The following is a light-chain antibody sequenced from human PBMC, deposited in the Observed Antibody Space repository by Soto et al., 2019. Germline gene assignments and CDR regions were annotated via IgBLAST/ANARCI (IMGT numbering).Light chain of an antibody. V-gene: IGKV3-20*01. CDR1: QSVSNNY. CDR3: QQSYSTPPWT. Sequence: EIVLTQSPGTLSLSPGERATLSCRASQSVSNNYLAWYQQKPGQAPRLLIYGASTRATGIPARFSGSGSGTDFTLTISSLQPEDFATYFCQQSYSTPPWTFGQGTKVDIK. J-gene: IGKJ1*01. CDR2: GAS.